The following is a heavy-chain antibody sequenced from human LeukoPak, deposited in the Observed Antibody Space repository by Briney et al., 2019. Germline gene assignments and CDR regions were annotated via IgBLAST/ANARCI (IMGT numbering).Heavy chain of an antibody. CDR1: GYTFTGYY. CDR3: AREQCSGGSCPFDY. D-gene: IGHD2-15*01. J-gene: IGHJ4*02. CDR2: INPTGGST. V-gene: IGHV1-46*01. Sequence: GASVKVSCKASGYTFTGYYMHWVRQAPGQGLEWMGIINPTGGSTTYAQKFQGRVTITADESTSTAYMELSSLRSEDTAVYYCAREQCSGGSCPFDYWGQGTLVTVSS.